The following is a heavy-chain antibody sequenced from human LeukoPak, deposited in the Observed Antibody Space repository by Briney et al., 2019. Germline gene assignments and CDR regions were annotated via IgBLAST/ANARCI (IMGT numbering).Heavy chain of an antibody. D-gene: IGHD3-22*01. V-gene: IGHV4-39*07. CDR1: GGSISSSSYY. CDR2: IYYSGST. Sequence: SETLSLTCTVSGGSISSSSYYWGWIRQPPGKGLEWIGSIYYSGSTYYNPSLKSRVTISVDTSKNQFSLKLSSVTAADTAVYYCASFYDSSGYYYASLDYWGQGTLVTVSS. J-gene: IGHJ4*02. CDR3: ASFYDSSGYYYASLDY.